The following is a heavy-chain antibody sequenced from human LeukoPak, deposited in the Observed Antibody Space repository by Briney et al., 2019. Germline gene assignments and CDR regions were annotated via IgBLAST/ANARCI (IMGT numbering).Heavy chain of an antibody. CDR2: INHRGST. D-gene: IGHD3-16*02. Sequence: SETLSLTCAVYGESFSDYYWSWIRQSPGKGLEWIGEINHRGSTNYNPSLKSRVTISVDTSKKQFSLKLSSVTAADTAVYYCARHRHGYIWGSYRPIDYWGQGTLVTVSS. CDR1: GESFSDYY. CDR3: ARHRHGYIWGSYRPIDY. J-gene: IGHJ4*02. V-gene: IGHV4-34*01.